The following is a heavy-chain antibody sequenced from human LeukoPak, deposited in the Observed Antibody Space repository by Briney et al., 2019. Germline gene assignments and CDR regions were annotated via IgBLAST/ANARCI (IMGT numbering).Heavy chain of an antibody. CDR2: IYYSRST. CDR1: GGSISSSSYY. J-gene: IGHJ4*02. Sequence: SETLSLTCTVSGGSISSSSYYWGWIRQPPGKGLEWIGSIYYSRSTYYNPSLKSRVTISVDTSKNQFSLKLSSVTAADTAVYYCAREFRNYGGNGGNYWGQGTLVTVSS. D-gene: IGHD4-23*01. CDR3: AREFRNYGGNGGNY. V-gene: IGHV4-39*07.